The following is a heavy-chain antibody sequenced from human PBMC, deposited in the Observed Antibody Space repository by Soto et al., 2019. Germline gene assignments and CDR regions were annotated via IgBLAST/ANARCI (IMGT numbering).Heavy chain of an antibody. Sequence: SETLSLTCTVSGGSISSGDYYWSWIRQPPGKGQEWIGYIYYSGSTYYNPSLKSRVTISVDTSKNQFSLKLSSVTAADTAVYYCARARNGDAFDIWGQGTMVTVSS. CDR3: ARARNGDAFDI. CDR2: IYYSGST. CDR1: GGSISSGDYY. V-gene: IGHV4-30-4*01. D-gene: IGHD2-8*01. J-gene: IGHJ3*02.